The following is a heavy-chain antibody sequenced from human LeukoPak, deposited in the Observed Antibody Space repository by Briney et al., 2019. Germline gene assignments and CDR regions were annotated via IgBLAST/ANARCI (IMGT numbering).Heavy chain of an antibody. V-gene: IGHV3-21*01. D-gene: IGHD4-17*01. CDR1: GFTFSSYS. Sequence: GGSLRLSCAASGFTFSSYSMNWVRQAPGKGLEWVSSISSSSSYIYYADSVKGRFRISRDNAKNTLYLQMNSLRAEDTAVYYCATAFYGDYGPADYWGQGTLVTVSS. J-gene: IGHJ4*02. CDR2: ISSSSSYI. CDR3: ATAFYGDYGPADY.